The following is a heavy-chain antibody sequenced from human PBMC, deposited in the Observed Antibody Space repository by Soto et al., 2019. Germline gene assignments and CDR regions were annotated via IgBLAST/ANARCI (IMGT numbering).Heavy chain of an antibody. V-gene: IGHV4-30-4*01. CDR2: IYYSGST. CDR3: ARGDILTVYGCMDV. Sequence: PSETLSLTCTVSGDSIRSGNHYRSWILQPPGKCLEWIGYIYYSGSTYYSPSLKSRVTISVDTSKNQFSLKLNSVTAADTAVYYCARGDILTVYGCMDVWGQGTTVTVCS. J-gene: IGHJ6*02. CDR1: GDSIRSGNHY. D-gene: IGHD3-9*01.